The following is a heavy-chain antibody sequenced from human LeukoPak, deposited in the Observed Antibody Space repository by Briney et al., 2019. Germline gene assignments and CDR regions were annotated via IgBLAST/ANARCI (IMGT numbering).Heavy chain of an antibody. Sequence: GASVKVSCKASGYTFTSYAMHWVRQAPGQRLKWMGWINAGNGNTKYSQKFQGRVTITRDTSASTAYMELSSLRSEDTAVYYCARATGRNGHFDYWGQGTLVTVSS. CDR3: ARATGRNGHFDY. J-gene: IGHJ4*02. CDR2: INAGNGNT. D-gene: IGHD2-8*01. CDR1: GYTFTSYA. V-gene: IGHV1-3*01.